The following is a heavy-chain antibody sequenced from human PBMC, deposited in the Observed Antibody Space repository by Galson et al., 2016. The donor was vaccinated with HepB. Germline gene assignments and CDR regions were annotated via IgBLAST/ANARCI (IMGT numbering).Heavy chain of an antibody. CDR3: ARNNSGWYTFAS. CDR1: GGSINNDNHC. D-gene: IGHD6-19*01. Sequence: SETLSLTCIVSGGSINNDNHCWGWIRQPPGKGLEWIGSIYYSGNTHYNPSLNSRDTISVDTSKNQFSLRLTSVTASDTAIYYCARNNSGWYTFASWGQGTLVTVSS. V-gene: IGHV4-39*01. CDR2: IYYSGNT. J-gene: IGHJ5*01.